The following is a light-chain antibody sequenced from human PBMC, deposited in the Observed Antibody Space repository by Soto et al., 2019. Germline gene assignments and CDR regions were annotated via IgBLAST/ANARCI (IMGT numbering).Light chain of an antibody. V-gene: IGKV3-20*01. CDR1: QSVSNNY. J-gene: IGKJ4*01. Sequence: EIGLTQSPGTLSLSPGERATLSCRASQSVSNNYLAWYQQKPGQAPRLLTYAASSRATGSPDRFSGGGSGTDFTLTISRLEPEDFALYYCQQYATSPLTFGGGTKVDIK. CDR2: AAS. CDR3: QQYATSPLT.